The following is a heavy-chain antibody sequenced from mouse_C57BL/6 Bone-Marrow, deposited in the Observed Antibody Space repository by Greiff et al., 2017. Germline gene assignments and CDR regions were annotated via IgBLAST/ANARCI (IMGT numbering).Heavy chain of an antibody. CDR3: ARYYYYGSSYAMDY. J-gene: IGHJ4*01. CDR1: GYTFTSYG. V-gene: IGHV1-81*01. D-gene: IGHD1-1*01. Sequence: QVQLQQSGAELARPGASVKLSCKASGYTFTSYGISWVKQRTGQGLEWIGEIYPRSGNPYYNEKFKGKATLTAEKSSSTAYMELRSLTSEDSAVYFCARYYYYGSSYAMDYWGQGTSVTVSS. CDR2: IYPRSGNP.